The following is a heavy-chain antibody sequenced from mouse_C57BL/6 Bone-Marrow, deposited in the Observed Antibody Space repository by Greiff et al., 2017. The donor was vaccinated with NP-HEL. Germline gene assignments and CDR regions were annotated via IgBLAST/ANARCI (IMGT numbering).Heavy chain of an antibody. CDR3: ALIAPPSWVPFDN. J-gene: IGHJ2*01. Sequence: QVTLKVSGPGILQPSQTLSLTCSFSGFSLSTFGMGVGWIRQPSGQGLEWLAHIWWDDDKYYNPALKSRLTISKDTSKNQVFLTIANVDTADTATYYCALIAPPSWVPFDNWGQGTTLTVSS. CDR1: GFSLSTFGMG. CDR2: IWWDDDK. V-gene: IGHV8-8*01. D-gene: IGHD4-1*01.